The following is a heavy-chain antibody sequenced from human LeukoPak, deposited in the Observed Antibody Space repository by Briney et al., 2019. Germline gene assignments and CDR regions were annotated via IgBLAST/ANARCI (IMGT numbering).Heavy chain of an antibody. D-gene: IGHD3-22*01. CDR3: AKYGSYYDSSGYLSQSPPYWYFDL. CDR2: IYASGST. CDR1: GASISSYY. Sequence: KPSETLSLTCAVSGASISSYYWSWIRQAAGKGLEWIGRIYASGSTNYNPSLKSRVTMSVDTSKNQFSLKLSSVTAADTAVYYCAKYGSYYDSSGYLSQSPPYWYFDLWGRGTLVTVS. V-gene: IGHV4-59*10. J-gene: IGHJ2*01.